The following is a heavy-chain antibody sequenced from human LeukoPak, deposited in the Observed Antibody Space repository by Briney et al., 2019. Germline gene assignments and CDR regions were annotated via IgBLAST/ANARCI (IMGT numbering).Heavy chain of an antibody. D-gene: IGHD2-21*01. CDR3: ATASVVGGVYCGMDV. V-gene: IGHV1-69*04. J-gene: IGHJ6*02. CDR2: IIPILGIA. CDR1: GYTFTSYD. Sequence: SVKVSCKASGYTFTSYDINWVRQATGQGPEWMGRIIPILGIANYAQKFQGRVTITADKSTSTAYMELSSLRSEDTAVYYCATASVVGGVYCGMDVWGQGTTVTVSS.